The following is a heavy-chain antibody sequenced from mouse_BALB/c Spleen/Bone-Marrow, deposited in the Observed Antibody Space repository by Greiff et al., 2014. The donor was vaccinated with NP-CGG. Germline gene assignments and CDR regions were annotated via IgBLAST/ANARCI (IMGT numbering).Heavy chain of an antibody. Sequence: VQLQQSGPELVKPGASMKISCKASGYSFTGYTMNWVKQSYGKNLEWIGLINPYNGGTSYNQKFKGKATLTVDKSSSTAYMALLSLTSEDSAVYYCARENYGSSYGFAYWGQGTLVTVFA. D-gene: IGHD1-1*01. V-gene: IGHV1-18*01. J-gene: IGHJ3*01. CDR1: GYSFTGYT. CDR2: INPYNGGT. CDR3: ARENYGSSYGFAY.